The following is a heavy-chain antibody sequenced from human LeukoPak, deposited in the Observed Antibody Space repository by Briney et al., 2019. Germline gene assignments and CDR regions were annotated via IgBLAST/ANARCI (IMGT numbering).Heavy chain of an antibody. D-gene: IGHD5-24*01. CDR3: AKDSRGVDGYNYGDAFDI. CDR2: IYYSGST. CDR1: GGSISSYY. J-gene: IGHJ3*02. Sequence: SETLSLTCTVSGGSISSYYWNWIWQPPGKGLEWIGYIYYSGSTNYNPSLKSRVTISVDTSKNQFSLKLSSVTAADTAVYYCAKDSRGVDGYNYGDAFDIWGQGTMVTVSS. V-gene: IGHV4-59*01.